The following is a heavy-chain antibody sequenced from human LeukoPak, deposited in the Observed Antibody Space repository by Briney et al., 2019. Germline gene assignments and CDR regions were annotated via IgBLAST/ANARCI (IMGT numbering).Heavy chain of an antibody. V-gene: IGHV3-21*06. Sequence: GGSLRLSCVASGFIFNTYSMNWGRQAPGKGLEWVSSISSSRGSYIYYGDSVRGRFTVSRDNAKNLLYLQMNSLRVEDTAVYYCARGTDGYNIDYWGQGTVVTVSS. J-gene: IGHJ4*02. CDR3: ARGTDGYNIDY. CDR1: GFIFNTYS. CDR2: ISSSRGSYI. D-gene: IGHD5-24*01.